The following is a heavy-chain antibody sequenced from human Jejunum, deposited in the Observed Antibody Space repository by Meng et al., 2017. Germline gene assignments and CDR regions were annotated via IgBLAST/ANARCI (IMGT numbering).Heavy chain of an antibody. CDR3: ARDSETYPTYFDY. Sequence: VWLWTSGPEVGMPSQSLSPTCIVSGVSVSSGFCCWSWNPQPPGKGLEWIGYISDSGTTNYHPSLKSRITMSVDTSKNHFSLKLTSVTAADTAVYFCARDSETYPTYFDYWGQGTLVTVSS. J-gene: IGHJ4*02. D-gene: IGHD5-24*01. CDR2: ISDSGTT. V-gene: IGHV4-61*03. CDR1: GVSVSSGFCC.